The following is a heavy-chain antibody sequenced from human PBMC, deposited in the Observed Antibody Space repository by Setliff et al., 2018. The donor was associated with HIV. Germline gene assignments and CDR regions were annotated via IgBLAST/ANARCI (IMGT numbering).Heavy chain of an antibody. J-gene: IGHJ3*02. V-gene: IGHV4-39*01. CDR2: LYYGGTT. CDR3: ARHQVIPTVIGAFDI. Sequence: MPSETLSLTCTVSGDSISTSNSYWGWVRQPPGKGLEWIGSLYYGGTTYYNPSLKSRVTISVDTSKNHFSLKLSSVTAADTAVYYCARHQVIPTVIGAFDIWGQGTAVTVSS. CDR1: GDSISTSNSY. D-gene: IGHD3-16*02.